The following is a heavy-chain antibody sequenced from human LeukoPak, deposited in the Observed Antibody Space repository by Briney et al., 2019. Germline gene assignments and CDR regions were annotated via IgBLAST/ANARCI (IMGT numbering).Heavy chain of an antibody. J-gene: IGHJ4*02. Sequence: LETLSLTCTVSGGSISSYYWSWIRQPAGKGLEWIGRIYTSGSTNYNPSLKSRVTISVDTSKNQFSLKLSSVTAADTAVYYCASKKGRSNQFDYWGQGTLVTVSS. CDR2: IYTSGST. CDR1: GGSISSYY. D-gene: IGHD4-11*01. V-gene: IGHV4-4*07. CDR3: ASKKGRSNQFDY.